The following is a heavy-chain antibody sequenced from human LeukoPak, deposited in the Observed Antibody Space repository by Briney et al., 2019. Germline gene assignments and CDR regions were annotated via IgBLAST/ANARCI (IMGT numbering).Heavy chain of an antibody. Sequence: PSETLSLTCTVSGGSISSSSYYWGWIRQPPGKGLEWIGSIYYSGSTYYNPSLKSRVTISVDTSKNQFSLKLSSVTAADTAVYYCARRSEQLVGEYYYYYYYMDVWGKGTTVTVSS. J-gene: IGHJ6*03. CDR3: ARRSEQLVGEYYYYYYYMDV. D-gene: IGHD6-6*01. CDR1: GGSISSSSYY. V-gene: IGHV4-39*01. CDR2: IYYSGST.